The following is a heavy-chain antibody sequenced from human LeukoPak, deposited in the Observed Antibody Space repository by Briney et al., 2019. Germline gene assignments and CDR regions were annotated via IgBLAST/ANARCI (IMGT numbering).Heavy chain of an antibody. V-gene: IGHV4-59*08. CDR1: GGSIGTYY. D-gene: IGHD5-18*01. J-gene: IGHJ3*02. Sequence: PSETLSLTCTVSGGSIGTYYWSWIRQPPGKGLEWIGYIDYSVSTNYNPSLKSRVTISVDTSKNQFSLKLSSVTAADTAVYYCASTGYSYAVNEIHAFDIWGQGTMVTVSS. CDR3: ASTGYSYAVNEIHAFDI. CDR2: IDYSVST.